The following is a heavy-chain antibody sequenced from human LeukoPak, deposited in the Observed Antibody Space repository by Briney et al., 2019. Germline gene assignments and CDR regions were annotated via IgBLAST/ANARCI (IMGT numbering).Heavy chain of an antibody. CDR3: ARDPYSGNYGAYYYYMDV. V-gene: IGHV3-21*06. D-gene: IGHD1-26*01. Sequence: GGSLRLSCAASGFTFTSYNMNWVRQAPGKGLEWVSSITSSSSYIYYADSVKGRFTISRDNAKNSLYLQMDSLRVEDTAVYYCARDPYSGNYGAYYYYMDVWGKGTTVTISS. CDR1: GFTFTSYN. J-gene: IGHJ6*03. CDR2: ITSSSSYI.